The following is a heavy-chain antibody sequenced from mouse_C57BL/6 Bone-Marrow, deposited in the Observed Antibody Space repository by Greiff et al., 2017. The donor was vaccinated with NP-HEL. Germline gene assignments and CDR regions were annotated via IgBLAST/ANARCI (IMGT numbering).Heavy chain of an antibody. Sequence: VQLKQSGPELVKPGASVKISCKASGYTFTDYYMNWVKQSHGKSLEWIGDINPNNGGTSYNQKFKGKATLTVDKSSSTAYMELRSLTSEDSAVYYCARGSPSTFGYWGQGTTLTVSS. CDR2: INPNNGGT. J-gene: IGHJ2*01. V-gene: IGHV1-26*01. CDR3: ARGSPSTFGY. D-gene: IGHD2-1*01. CDR1: GYTFTDYY.